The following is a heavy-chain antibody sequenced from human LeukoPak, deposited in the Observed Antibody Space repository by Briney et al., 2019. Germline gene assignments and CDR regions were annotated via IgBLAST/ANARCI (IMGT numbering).Heavy chain of an antibody. CDR2: IYYSGST. J-gene: IGHJ4*02. CDR3: ASLRGSGSRFDY. Sequence: SETLSLTCTVSGGSISSSSYYWGWIRQPPGKGLEWIGSIYYSGSTYYNPSLKSRVTISVDTSKNQFSLKLSSVTAADTAVYYCASLRGSGSRFDYWGQGTLVTVSS. V-gene: IGHV4-39*07. CDR1: GGSISSSSYY. D-gene: IGHD3-10*01.